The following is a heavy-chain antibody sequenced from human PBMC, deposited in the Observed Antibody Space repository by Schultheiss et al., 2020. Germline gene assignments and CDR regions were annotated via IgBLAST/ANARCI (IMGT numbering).Heavy chain of an antibody. D-gene: IGHD2-21*02. CDR2: INYSGST. CDR1: GGSISSGSYY. V-gene: IGHV4-39*07. Sequence: GSLRLSCTVSGGSISSGSYYWGWIRQPPGKGLEWIGEINYSGSTNYNPSLKSRVTISVDTSKNQFSLKLSSVTAADTAVYYCARSLCGGDDCYSDFYYVWGKGTTVTVSS. J-gene: IGHJ6*04. CDR3: ARSLCGGDDCYSDFYYV.